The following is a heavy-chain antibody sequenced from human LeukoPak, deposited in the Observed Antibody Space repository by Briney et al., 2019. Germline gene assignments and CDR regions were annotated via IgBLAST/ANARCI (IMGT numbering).Heavy chain of an antibody. CDR1: GGSTGGSY. CDR3: ARTGYGRDYYGMDV. J-gene: IGHJ6*02. V-gene: IGHV4-59*01. D-gene: IGHD1-26*01. CDR2: IHYTGST. Sequence: SETLSLTCSVSGGSTGGSYWSGVRQPPGKGRQWIGYIHYTGSTDYNPSLKSRVTISIDTPKNQVSLRVTSVTAADTAVYYCARTGYGRDYYGMDVWGQGTTVTVSS.